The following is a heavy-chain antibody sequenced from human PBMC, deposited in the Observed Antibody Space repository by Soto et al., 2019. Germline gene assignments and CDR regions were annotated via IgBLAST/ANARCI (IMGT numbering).Heavy chain of an antibody. J-gene: IGHJ6*03. D-gene: IGHD1-1*01. V-gene: IGHV3-33*06. Sequence: PGGSLRLSCAASGFTFSSYGMHWVRQAPGKGLEWVAVIWYDGSNKYYADSVKGRFTISRDNSKNTLYLQMNSLRAEDTAVYYCAKVRDVQTPPNRELYYMDVWGKGTTVTVSS. CDR1: GFTFSSYG. CDR2: IWYDGSNK. CDR3: AKVRDVQTPPNRELYYMDV.